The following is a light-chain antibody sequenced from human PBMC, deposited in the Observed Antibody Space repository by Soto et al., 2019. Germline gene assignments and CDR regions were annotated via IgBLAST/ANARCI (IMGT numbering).Light chain of an antibody. CDR3: QVWHSSSDHWV. V-gene: IGLV3-21*02. CDR1: NIGSNN. CDR2: DDT. J-gene: IGLJ3*02. Sequence: SYVLTQPPSVSVAPGQTARITCEGNNIGSNNIHWFQRKPGQAPVVVVYDDTDRPSGIPERFSGSKSGNTATLTINRVEAGDEADFYCQVWHSSSDHWVFGGGTKLTVL.